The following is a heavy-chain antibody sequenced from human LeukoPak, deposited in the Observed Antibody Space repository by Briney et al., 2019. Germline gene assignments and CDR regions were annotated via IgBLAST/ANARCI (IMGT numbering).Heavy chain of an antibody. J-gene: IGHJ4*02. Sequence: PSETLSLTCSVSNYSISSGYYWGWIRQPPGKGLEWIGIIYHSGSIYYNPSLKSRVTISIDTSKNQFSLKLSSVTAADTAVYYCARGDTLAVVFDYWGQGTLVTVSS. D-gene: IGHD3-22*01. CDR3: ARGDTLAVVFDY. CDR2: IYHSGSI. CDR1: NYSISSGYY. V-gene: IGHV4-38-2*02.